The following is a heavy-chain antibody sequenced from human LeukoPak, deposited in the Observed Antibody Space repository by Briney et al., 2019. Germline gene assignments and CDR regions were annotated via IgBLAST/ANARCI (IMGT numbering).Heavy chain of an antibody. J-gene: IGHJ4*02. D-gene: IGHD2-15*01. CDR3: TPVMVEDRGF. Sequence: GGSLRLSCAASGFIFNKAWMNWVRQAPGKGPEWVGRIKSKNAGGTTDYGSPVKGRFTISRDDSKNTLYLQMNSLITDDTAIYYCTPVMVEDRGFWGQGTLVTVSS. V-gene: IGHV3-15*01. CDR1: GFIFNKAW. CDR2: IKSKNAGGTT.